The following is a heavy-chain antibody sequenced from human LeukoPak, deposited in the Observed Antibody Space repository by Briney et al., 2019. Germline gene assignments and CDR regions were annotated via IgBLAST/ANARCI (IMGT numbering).Heavy chain of an antibody. D-gene: IGHD4-23*01. CDR1: GGSISSYY. CDR2: IYTSGDT. Sequence: PSETLSPTCTVSGGSISSYYWSWIRQPAGKGLEWIGRIYTSGDTNYNPSLKGRVTMSVDTSKNQFSLKLNSVTAADTAVYYCARGPAHGGNSHAFDIWGQGTVVTVSS. J-gene: IGHJ3*02. CDR3: ARGPAHGGNSHAFDI. V-gene: IGHV4-4*07.